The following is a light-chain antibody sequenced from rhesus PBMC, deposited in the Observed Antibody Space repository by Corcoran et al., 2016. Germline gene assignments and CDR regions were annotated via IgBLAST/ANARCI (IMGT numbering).Light chain of an antibody. CDR1: QSLLSSNGYNY. J-gene: IGKJ1*01. Sequence: DIVMTQTPLSLPVTLGEPASISCRSSQSLLSSNGYNYLNLYLQKPGQSPQLLIYYGSNRASGVPARFRGSGSGTDFTLKISRVEAGDVGVNYCIQALQTPWTFGQGTKVEIK. CDR2: YGS. CDR3: IQALQTPWT. V-gene: IGKV2-60*01.